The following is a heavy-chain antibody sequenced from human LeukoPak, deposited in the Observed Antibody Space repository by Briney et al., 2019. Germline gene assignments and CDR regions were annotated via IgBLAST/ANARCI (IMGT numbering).Heavy chain of an antibody. V-gene: IGHV4-34*01. Sequence: SETLSLTCAVSGASFSGYFWNWIRQSPEKGLEWIGEIKYDGTTNYNPSLTSRVTMSIDKATNQFHLKVTSLPAADTAVYYCARGPDYYGDYISWFPDAFHIWGQGTLVSVSP. CDR2: IKYDGTT. CDR3: ARGPDYYGDYISWFPDAFHI. J-gene: IGHJ3*02. CDR1: GASFSGYF. D-gene: IGHD4-17*01.